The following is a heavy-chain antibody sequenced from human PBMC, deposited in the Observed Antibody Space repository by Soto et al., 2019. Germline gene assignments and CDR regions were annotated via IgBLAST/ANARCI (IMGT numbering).Heavy chain of an antibody. CDR2: IYYSGST. Sequence: QVQLQESGPGLVKPSQTLSLTCTVSGGSISSGDYYWSWIRQPPGKGLEWIGYIYYSGSTYYNPSLNGRVTISVATSKDQSSLTLSSVTAADTAVYYCARDPPRYCTNGVCPRFDYWGQGTLVTVSS. CDR1: GGSISSGDYY. J-gene: IGHJ4*02. CDR3: ARDPPRYCTNGVCPRFDY. D-gene: IGHD2-8*01. V-gene: IGHV4-30-4*01.